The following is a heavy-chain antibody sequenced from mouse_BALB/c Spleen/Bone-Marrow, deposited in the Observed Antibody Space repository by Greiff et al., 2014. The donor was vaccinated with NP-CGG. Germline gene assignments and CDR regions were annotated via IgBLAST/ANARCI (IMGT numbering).Heavy chain of an antibody. V-gene: IGHV5-6-3*01. D-gene: IGHD2-3*01. CDR1: GFTFSSYG. J-gene: IGHJ3*01. CDR2: INRNGGTN. CDR3: ARGVDDYSWFAY. Sequence: EVQLVESGGGLVQPGGSLKLSCTASGFTFSSYGLSWVRQTPDERLELVATINRNGGTNSYPDSVKGRFTISRDNAKNTLYLQMSSLKSEDTALYYCARGVDDYSWFAYWGQGTLDTVSA.